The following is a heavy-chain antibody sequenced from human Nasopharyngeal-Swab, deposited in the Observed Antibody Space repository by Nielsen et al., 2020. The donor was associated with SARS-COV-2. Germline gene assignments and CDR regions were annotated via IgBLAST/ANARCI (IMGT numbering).Heavy chain of an antibody. CDR3: AGGNYDFWSGYYTGIVLWFDP. CDR1: GGSISSYY. V-gene: IGHV4-59*13. CDR2: IYYSGST. J-gene: IGHJ5*02. D-gene: IGHD3-3*01. Sequence: SETLSLTCSVSGGSISSYYWSWIRQPPGKGLEWIGYIYYSGSTNYNPSLKSRVTISVDTSKNQFSLKLSSVTAADTAVYYCAGGNYDFWSGYYTGIVLWFDPWGQGTLVTVSS.